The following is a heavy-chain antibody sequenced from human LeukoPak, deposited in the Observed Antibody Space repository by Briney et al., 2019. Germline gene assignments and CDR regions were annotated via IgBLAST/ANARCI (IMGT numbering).Heavy chain of an antibody. CDR1: GFTFSSCA. Sequence: GGSLRLSCAASGFTFSSCALSWVRQAPGKGLEWVSTVSVSGGTTYYADSVKGRFTISRDNSKNTLYLQMNSLRAEDTAVYFCAKELHGSGNYAFDYWGQGTPVTVSS. V-gene: IGHV3-23*01. D-gene: IGHD3-10*01. J-gene: IGHJ4*02. CDR2: VSVSGGTT. CDR3: AKELHGSGNYAFDY.